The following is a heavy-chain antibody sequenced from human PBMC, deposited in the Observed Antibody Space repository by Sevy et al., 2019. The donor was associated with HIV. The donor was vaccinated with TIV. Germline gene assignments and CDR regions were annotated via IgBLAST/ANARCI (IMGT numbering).Heavy chain of an antibody. CDR1: GGSISSYY. CDR3: ARGADSSGYSDY. J-gene: IGHJ4*02. D-gene: IGHD3-22*01. CDR2: IYYSGST. Sequence: SETLSLTCTVSGGSISSYYWXXXXQPPGKGLEWTGYIYYSGSTNYNPSLKSRVTISVDTSKNQFSLKLSSVTAADTAVYYCARGADSSGYSDYWGQGTLVTVSS. V-gene: IGHV4-59*01.